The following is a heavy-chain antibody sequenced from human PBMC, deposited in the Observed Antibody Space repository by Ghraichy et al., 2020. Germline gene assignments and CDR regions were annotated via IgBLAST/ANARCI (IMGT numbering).Heavy chain of an antibody. V-gene: IGHV1-69*13. Sequence: SVKVSCKTSGGTFNTFILSWVRQAPGQGLEWMGRISPLSGSTNYAQKFQGRATISADESTTTTYLEVTSLRSDDTAVYYCARDATDIAVESWGQGTLVTVSS. CDR1: GGTFNTFI. J-gene: IGHJ4*02. CDR3: ARDATDIAVES. D-gene: IGHD2-15*01. CDR2: ISPLSGST.